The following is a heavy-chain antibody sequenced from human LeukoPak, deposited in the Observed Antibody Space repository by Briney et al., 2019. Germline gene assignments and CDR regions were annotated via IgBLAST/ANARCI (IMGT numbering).Heavy chain of an antibody. CDR2: ISTAGYST. V-gene: IGHV3-23*01. CDR3: AKDATGYSSGGGYFDY. J-gene: IGHJ4*02. CDR1: GFTFSSYA. Sequence: GGSLRLSCAASGFTFSSYAMSWVRQAPGKGLEWVSTISTAGYSTYYADSVKDRFTISRDNSENTLYLQMNSLRPEDTAMYYCAKDATGYSSGGGYFDYWGQGALVTVSS. D-gene: IGHD6-19*01.